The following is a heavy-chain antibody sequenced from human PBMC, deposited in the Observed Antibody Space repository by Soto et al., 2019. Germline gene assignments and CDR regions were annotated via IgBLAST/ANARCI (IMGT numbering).Heavy chain of an antibody. CDR2: IRTKTYGGTT. CDR1: GFTFVDYA. V-gene: IGHV3-49*04. J-gene: IGHJ4*02. CDR3: ARGTGWYDY. D-gene: IGHD6-19*01. Sequence: GGPLRLSCTASGFTFVDYAVTWVRQAPGKGLEWVGLIRTKTYGGTTEYAASVNGRFTISRDDSKSVAYLQMNSLKIEDTALYLCARGTGWYDYWGQGTPVTVSS.